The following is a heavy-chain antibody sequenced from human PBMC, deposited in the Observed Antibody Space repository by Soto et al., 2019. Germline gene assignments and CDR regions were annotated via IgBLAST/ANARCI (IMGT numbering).Heavy chain of an antibody. CDR3: AKGGFGGYGMDV. Sequence: AGGSLRLSCTASGFNFHDYSIHWVRQTPGKGLEWVSFITWDGGSIYFADSVKGRFTISRDNSKNSLTLEINSLRSEDSGLYYCAKGGFGGYGMDVWGQGTTVTVSS. CDR2: ITWDGGSI. V-gene: IGHV3-43*01. J-gene: IGHJ6*02. CDR1: GFNFHDYS. D-gene: IGHD6-25*01.